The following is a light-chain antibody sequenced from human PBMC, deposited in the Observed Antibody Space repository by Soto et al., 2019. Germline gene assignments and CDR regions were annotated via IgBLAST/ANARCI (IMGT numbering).Light chain of an antibody. Sequence: QSALTQPASVSGSPGQSITISCNGSSSDVGSYDLVSWYQQHPGRAPKLMIFEVTKRPSGASDRFSGSKSGNTASLTISGLQAEDEADYHCCSFAGSSTLVFGGGTKLTVL. CDR1: SSDVGSYDL. V-gene: IGLV2-23*02. J-gene: IGLJ2*01. CDR3: CSFAGSSTLV. CDR2: EVT.